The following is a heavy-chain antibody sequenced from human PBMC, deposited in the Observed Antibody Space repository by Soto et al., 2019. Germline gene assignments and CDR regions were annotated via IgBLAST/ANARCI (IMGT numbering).Heavy chain of an antibody. CDR2: ISYDGSLK. V-gene: IGHV3-30*18. Sequence: RGSLRLSCAASGFTFSSYGMHWVRQAPGKGLEWVAIISYDGSLKYYADSVKGRFTISRDNSKSALYLQMNSLRPEDTAVYYCAKDFKVSGSYYGSLNYYYGMDVCGQGT. D-gene: IGHD3-10*01. CDR1: GFTFSSYG. J-gene: IGHJ6*02. CDR3: AKDFKVSGSYYGSLNYYYGMDV.